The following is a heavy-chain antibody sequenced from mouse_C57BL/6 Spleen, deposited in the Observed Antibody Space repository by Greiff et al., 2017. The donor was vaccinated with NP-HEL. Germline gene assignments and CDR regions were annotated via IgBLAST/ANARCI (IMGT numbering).Heavy chain of an antibody. CDR3: ARYSNYLLEYFDV. CDR2: IDPANGNT. CDR1: GFNIKNTY. Sequence: EVKLQESVAELVRPGASVKLSCTASGFNIKNTYMHWVKQRPEQGLEWIGRIDPANGNTKYAPKFQGKATITADTSSNTAYLQLSSLTSEDTAIYYCARYSNYLLEYFDVWGTGTTVTVSS. D-gene: IGHD2-5*01. V-gene: IGHV14-3*01. J-gene: IGHJ1*03.